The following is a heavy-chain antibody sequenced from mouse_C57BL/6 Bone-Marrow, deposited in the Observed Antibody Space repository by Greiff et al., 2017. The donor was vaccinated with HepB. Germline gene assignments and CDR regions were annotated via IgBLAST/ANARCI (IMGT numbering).Heavy chain of an antibody. Sequence: VQLQQSGPELVKPGASVKISCKASGYTFTDYYMNWVKQSHGKSLEWIGDINPNNGGTSYNQKFKGKATLTVDKSSSTAYMELRSLTSEDSAVYYCARSERYYYFNYYFDYWGQGTTLTVSS. D-gene: IGHD1-1*01. V-gene: IGHV1-26*01. CDR2: INPNNGGT. CDR1: GYTFTDYY. J-gene: IGHJ2*01. CDR3: ARSERYYYFNYYFDY.